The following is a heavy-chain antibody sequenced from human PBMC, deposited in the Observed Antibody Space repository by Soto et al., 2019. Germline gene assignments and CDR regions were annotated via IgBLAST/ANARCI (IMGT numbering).Heavy chain of an antibody. V-gene: IGHV4-39*01. CDR2: IYYSGST. CDR3: ATQVRITIFGVGPLRGFVDY. D-gene: IGHD3-3*01. Sequence: PSETLSLTCTVSGGSISSSSYYWGWIRQPPGKGLEWIGSIYYSGSTYYNPSLKSRVTISVDTSKNQFSLKLSSVTAADTAVYYCATQVRITIFGVGPLRGFVDYWGQGTLVTVSS. J-gene: IGHJ4*02. CDR1: GGSISSSSYY.